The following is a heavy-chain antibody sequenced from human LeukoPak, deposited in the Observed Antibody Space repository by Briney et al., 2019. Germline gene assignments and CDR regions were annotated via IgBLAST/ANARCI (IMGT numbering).Heavy chain of an antibody. D-gene: IGHD5-18*01. J-gene: IGHJ2*01. CDR3: ARISDSNWYFDL. CDR2: MNANSEYT. Sequence: GASVKVSSKASGYSFSNHDINWVRKATGQGLEWMGWMNANSEYTGYSQKFQGRVTMTRNTSTNTAYMELSSLRSEDTAVYYCARISDSNWYFDLWGRGTLVTVSS. V-gene: IGHV1-8*02. CDR1: GYSFSNHD.